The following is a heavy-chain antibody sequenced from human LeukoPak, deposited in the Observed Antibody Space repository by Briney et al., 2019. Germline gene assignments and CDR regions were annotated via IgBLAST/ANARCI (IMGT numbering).Heavy chain of an antibody. CDR3: ARDLGMAAAGTSGYYYYGMDV. V-gene: IGHV4-4*07. CDR2: IFTSGST. CDR1: GGSISSYY. J-gene: IGHJ6*02. Sequence: SETLSLTCTVSGGSISSYYWSWIRQPDGKGLEWIGRIFTSGSTNYNPSLKSRVTMSVDTSKNQFSLKLSSVTAADTAVYYCARDLGMAAAGTSGYYYYGMDVWGQGTMVTVSS. D-gene: IGHD6-13*01.